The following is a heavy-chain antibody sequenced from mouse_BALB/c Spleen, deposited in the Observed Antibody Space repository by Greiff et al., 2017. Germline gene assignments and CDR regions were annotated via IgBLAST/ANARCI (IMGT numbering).Heavy chain of an antibody. CDR2: INPSNGGT. Sequence: VQLQQSGAELVKPGASVKLSCKASGYTFTSYYMYWVKQRPGQGLEWIGEINPSNGGTNFNEKFKSKATLTVDKSSSTAYMQLSSLTSEDSAVYYCTRRGPPGFAYWGQGTLVTVSA. J-gene: IGHJ3*01. CDR1: GYTFTSYY. CDR3: TRRGPPGFAY. V-gene: IGHV1S81*02.